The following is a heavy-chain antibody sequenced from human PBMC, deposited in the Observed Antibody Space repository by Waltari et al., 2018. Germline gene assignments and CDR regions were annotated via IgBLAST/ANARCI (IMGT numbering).Heavy chain of an antibody. CDR3: ATYIGASVGTAAFDV. CDR1: GVSITNNRHY. V-gene: IGHV4-39*01. D-gene: IGHD5-12*01. CDR2: VSYSGTT. Sequence: QLQLQESGPRLVRPSETLSPICRVPGVSITNNRHYWAWIRQSPGQGLEWIGTVSYSGTTYISPSLKSRVSVSRDTSKNQVSLILGSVTAADMAVYYCATYIGASVGTAAFDVWGQGTMVTVSS. J-gene: IGHJ3*01.